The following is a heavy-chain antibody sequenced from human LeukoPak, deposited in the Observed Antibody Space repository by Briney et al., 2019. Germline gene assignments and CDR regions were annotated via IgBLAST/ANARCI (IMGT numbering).Heavy chain of an antibody. J-gene: IGHJ4*02. CDR3: ATEVGARLDY. CDR1: GFTVSSNY. CDR2: ISWNSGSI. V-gene: IGHV3-9*01. Sequence: PGGSLRLSCAASGFTVSSNYMNWVRQAPGKGLEWVSGISWNSGSIGYADSVKGRFTISRDNAKNSLYLQMNSLRPEDTALYYCATEVGARLDYWGQGTLVTVSS. D-gene: IGHD1-26*01.